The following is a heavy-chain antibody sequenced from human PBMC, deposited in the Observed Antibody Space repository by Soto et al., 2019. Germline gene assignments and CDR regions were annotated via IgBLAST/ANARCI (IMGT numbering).Heavy chain of an antibody. CDR2: ISGGGDAA. CDR1: GFTFINYA. D-gene: IGHD3-16*01. Sequence: EVQLLESGGGLVQPGGSLRLSCAGSGFTFINYAMNWVRQVPGKGLEWVSSISGGGDAAFFPDSVRGRFTISRDNSKNTVTLQMNSLGVDDTDVYYCARKILGSTSRPNYWYFDVWGRGTLVTVSS. J-gene: IGHJ2*01. CDR3: ARKILGSTSRPNYWYFDV. V-gene: IGHV3-23*01.